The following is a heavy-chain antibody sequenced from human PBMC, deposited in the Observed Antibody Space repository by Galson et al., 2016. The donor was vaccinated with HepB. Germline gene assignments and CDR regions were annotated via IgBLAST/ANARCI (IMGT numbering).Heavy chain of an antibody. J-gene: IGHJ4*02. CDR1: GFTFSRYG. V-gene: IGHV3-30*03. Sequence: SLRLSCAASGFTFSRYGMHWVRQAPGKGLEWVAVISYDGSNKYYEDSVKGRFTISRGNPKNTLYLQMNSLRAEDTAVYYCARGLGWQQLGDYWGQGTLVTVSS. D-gene: IGHD6-13*01. CDR3: ARGLGWQQLGDY. CDR2: ISYDGSNK.